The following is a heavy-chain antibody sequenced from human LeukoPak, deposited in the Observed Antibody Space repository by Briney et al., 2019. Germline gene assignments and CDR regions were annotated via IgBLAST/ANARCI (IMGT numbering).Heavy chain of an antibody. V-gene: IGHV3-23*01. CDR1: GFTVSSNY. J-gene: IGHJ3*02. Sequence: PGGSLRLSCAASGFTVSSNYMSWVRQAPGKGLEWVSAISGSGGSTYYADSVKGRFTISRDNSKNTLYLQMNSLRAEDTAVYYCAKDQTHTYYYDSSGYLGAFDIWGQGTMVTVSS. CDR2: ISGSGGST. D-gene: IGHD3-22*01. CDR3: AKDQTHTYYYDSSGYLGAFDI.